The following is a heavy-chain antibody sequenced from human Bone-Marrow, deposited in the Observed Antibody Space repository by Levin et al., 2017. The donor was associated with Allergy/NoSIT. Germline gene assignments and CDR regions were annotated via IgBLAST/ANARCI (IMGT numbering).Heavy chain of an antibody. CDR3: EKTRVYDTLTQDPTIDF. CDR1: GCTFSSYA. D-gene: IGHD3-9*01. J-gene: IGHJ4*02. Sequence: GGSLRLSCAASGCTFSSYAMIWVRQAPGKGLEWVSGITGGGVSPYYADSVMGRFTISRYNSEKTLFLQMNSLRGKDTVVYYCEKTRVYDTLTQDPTIDFWGQGTLVTVSS. CDR2: ITGGGVSP. V-gene: IGHV3-23*01.